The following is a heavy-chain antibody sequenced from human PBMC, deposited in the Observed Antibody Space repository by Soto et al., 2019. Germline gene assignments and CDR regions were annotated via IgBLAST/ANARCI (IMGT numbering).Heavy chain of an antibody. CDR1: GFTFSSYS. V-gene: IGHV3-48*02. Sequence: GGSLRLSCAASGFTFSSYSMNWVRQAPGKGLEWVSYISSSSSTIYYADSVKGRFTISRDNAKNSLYLQMNSLRDEDTAVYYCARDTWFGELLPYYFDYWGQGTLVTVSS. D-gene: IGHD3-10*01. CDR2: ISSSSSTI. J-gene: IGHJ4*02. CDR3: ARDTWFGELLPYYFDY.